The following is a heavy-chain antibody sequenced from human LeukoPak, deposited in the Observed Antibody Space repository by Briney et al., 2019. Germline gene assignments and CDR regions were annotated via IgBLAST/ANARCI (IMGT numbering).Heavy chain of an antibody. J-gene: IGHJ4*02. V-gene: IGHV1-2*02. Sequence: QAXGXXXXXMGWINPNSGGTNYAQKFQGRVTMTRDTSISTAYMELSRLRSDDTAVYYCARSSSSATGIDYWGQGTLVTVSS. CDR3: ARSSSSATGIDY. D-gene: IGHD6-6*01. CDR2: INPNSGGT.